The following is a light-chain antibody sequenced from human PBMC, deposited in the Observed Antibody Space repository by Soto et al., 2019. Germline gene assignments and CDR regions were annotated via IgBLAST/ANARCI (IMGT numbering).Light chain of an antibody. J-gene: IGKJ4*01. V-gene: IGKV1-33*01. Sequence: DIQMTQSPSSLSASVGDRVTITCQASQDIDNYLNWYQQKPGKAPKLLIYDSSNLETGVPSRFSGSGSGTYYTFAISSLQPEDFATYYCQQSHNLPLSFGGGTKVQI. CDR2: DSS. CDR1: QDIDNY. CDR3: QQSHNLPLS.